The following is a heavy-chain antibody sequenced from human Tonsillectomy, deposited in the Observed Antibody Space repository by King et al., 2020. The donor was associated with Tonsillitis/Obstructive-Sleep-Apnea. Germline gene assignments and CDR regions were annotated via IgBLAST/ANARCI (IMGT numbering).Heavy chain of an antibody. CDR1: GFTFSTYW. V-gene: IGHV3-74*01. CDR2: INNDGSST. Sequence: VQLVQSGGDLVQPGGSLRLSCAASGFTFSTYWMHWVRQAPGKGLVWVSRINNDGSSTSYADSVKGRFTISRDNAKNTLYLQMNSLRAEDTAVYYCARDTAVAGFWYFDLWGRGTLVTVSS. CDR3: ARDTAVAGFWYFDL. D-gene: IGHD6-19*01. J-gene: IGHJ2*01.